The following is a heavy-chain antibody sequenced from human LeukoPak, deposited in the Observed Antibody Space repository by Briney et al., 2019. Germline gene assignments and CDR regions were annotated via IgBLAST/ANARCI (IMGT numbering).Heavy chain of an antibody. CDR2: LYSDGST. CDR1: GVTVSSNY. J-gene: IGHJ4*02. V-gene: IGHV3-66*01. CDR3: ARRPDYGGTPTFDY. D-gene: IGHD4-23*01. Sequence: GGSLRLPCAASGVTVSSNYMSWVRQAPGKGLEWVSVLYSDGSTYYADSVKGRFTISRDNSKNTLYLQMNSLRAEDTAVYFCARRPDYGGTPTFDYWGQGTLVTVS.